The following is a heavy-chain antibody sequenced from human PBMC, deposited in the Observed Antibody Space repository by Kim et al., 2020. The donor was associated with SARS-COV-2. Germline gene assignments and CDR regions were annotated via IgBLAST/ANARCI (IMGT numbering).Heavy chain of an antibody. V-gene: IGHV3-15*01. D-gene: IGHD6-13*01. J-gene: IGHJ4*02. Sequence: GGSLRLSCAASGFTFSNAWMSWVRQAPGKGLEWVGRIKSKTDGGTTDYAAPVKGRFTISRDDSKNTLYLQMNSLKTEDTAVYYCTTDLVYSSSWDLFDYWGQGTLVTVSS. CDR1: GFTFSNAW. CDR3: TTDLVYSSSWDLFDY. CDR2: IKSKTDGGTT.